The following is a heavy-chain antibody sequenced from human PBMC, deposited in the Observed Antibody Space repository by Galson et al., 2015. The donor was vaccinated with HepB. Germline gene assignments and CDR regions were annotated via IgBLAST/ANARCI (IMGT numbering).Heavy chain of an antibody. CDR3: AREPQYYYDSSGYYLDY. CDR1: GGTFSSYA. D-gene: IGHD3-22*01. Sequence: SVKVSCKASGGTFSSYAISWVRQAPGQGLEWMGRIIPILGIANYAQKFQGRVTITADKSTSTAYMELSSLRSEDTAVYYCAREPQYYYDSSGYYLDYWGQGTLVTVSS. V-gene: IGHV1-69*04. J-gene: IGHJ4*02. CDR2: IIPILGIA.